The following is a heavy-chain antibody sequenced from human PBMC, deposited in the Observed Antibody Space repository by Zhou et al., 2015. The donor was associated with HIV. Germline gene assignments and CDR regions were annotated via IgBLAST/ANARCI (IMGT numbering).Heavy chain of an antibody. D-gene: IGHD6-13*01. CDR1: GYTFTGDY. V-gene: IGHV1-69*01. J-gene: IGHJ4*02. Sequence: QVQLVQSGAEVKKPGASVKVSCKASGYTFTGDYIHWVRQAPGQGLEWMGGIIPIFGTANYAQKFQGRVTITADESTSTAYMELSSLRSEDTAVYYCATGLYSSSWLTRFDYVGPGNPGHRLL. CDR3: ATGLYSSSWLTRFDY. CDR2: IIPIFGTA.